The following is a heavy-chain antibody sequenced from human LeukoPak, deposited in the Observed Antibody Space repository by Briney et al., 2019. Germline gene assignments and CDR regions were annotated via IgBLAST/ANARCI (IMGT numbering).Heavy chain of an antibody. CDR2: IWYDGSNK. D-gene: IGHD3-10*01. Sequence: GGSLRLSCAASGFTFSSYGMHWVRQAPGKGLEWVAVIWYDGSNKYYADSVKGRFTISRDNSKNTLYLQMNSLRAEDTAVYYCARDRVTVVRGVVPNWFDPWGQGTLVTVSS. CDR1: GFTFSSYG. CDR3: ARDRVTVVRGVVPNWFDP. V-gene: IGHV3-33*01. J-gene: IGHJ5*02.